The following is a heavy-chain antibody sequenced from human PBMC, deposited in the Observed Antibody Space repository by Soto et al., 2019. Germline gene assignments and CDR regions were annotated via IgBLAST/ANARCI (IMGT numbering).Heavy chain of an antibody. CDR2: ISYDGSNK. D-gene: IGHD1-20*01. V-gene: IGHV3-30*18. CDR1: GFTFSSSG. Sequence: QVQLVESGGGVVQPGRSLRLSCAASGFTFSSSGMHWVRQAPGKGLEWVAVISYDGSNKFYADSVKGRFTISRDNFRNTLYLQMNSLRAEDTAVYYCAKEFHSWNYFDYWGQGTLFTVSS. J-gene: IGHJ4*02. CDR3: AKEFHSWNYFDY.